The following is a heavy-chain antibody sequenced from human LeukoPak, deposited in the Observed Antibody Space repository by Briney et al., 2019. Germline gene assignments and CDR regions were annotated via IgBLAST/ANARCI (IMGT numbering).Heavy chain of an antibody. CDR3: ARGGDYYGSGSYSFDY. Sequence: GGSLRLSCAGSGFSFDTYAMSWVRQAPGKGLEWVSGITGTGGNTYYADSVKGRFTISRDNAKNSLYLQMNSLRAEDTAVYYCARGGDYYGSGSYSFDYWGQGTLVTVSS. D-gene: IGHD3-10*01. J-gene: IGHJ4*02. V-gene: IGHV3-23*01. CDR2: ITGTGGNT. CDR1: GFSFDTYA.